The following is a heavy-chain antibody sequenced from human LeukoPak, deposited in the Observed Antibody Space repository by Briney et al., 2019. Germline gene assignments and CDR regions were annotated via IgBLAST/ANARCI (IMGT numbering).Heavy chain of an antibody. Sequence: PSETLSLTCTVSGGSIRSSTYYWGWIRQPPGKGLEWIGSIYYSGSTCYNPSLKSRVTISVDTSKNQFSLKLSSVTAADTAVYYCARYQMRTSVLMDVWGKGTTVTVSS. CDR3: ARYQMRTSVLMDV. V-gene: IGHV4-39*01. J-gene: IGHJ6*04. CDR2: IYYSGST. CDR1: GGSIRSSTYY. D-gene: IGHD5-24*01.